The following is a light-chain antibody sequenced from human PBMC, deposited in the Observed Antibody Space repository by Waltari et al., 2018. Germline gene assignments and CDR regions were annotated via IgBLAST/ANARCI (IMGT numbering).Light chain of an antibody. V-gene: IGLV3-19*01. J-gene: IGLJ2*01. CDR1: GLRMFY. CDR3: HSRDASGVGGS. Sequence: SSQLPQDHAVSLAMGQTAPIPGQGNGLRMFYTSAYQQRPGQAPILIMYDKNNRPSGVPDRFSGSNSDNTASLTITGAQAEDEASYYCHSRDASGVGGSFGGGTKLTVL. CDR2: DKN.